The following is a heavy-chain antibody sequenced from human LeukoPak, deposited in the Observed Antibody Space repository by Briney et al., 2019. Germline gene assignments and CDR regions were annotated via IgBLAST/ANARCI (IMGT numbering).Heavy chain of an antibody. CDR1: GFTFTNYW. J-gene: IGHJ4*02. D-gene: IGHD3-10*02. V-gene: IGHV3-7*04. Sequence: GGSLRLSCVASGFTFTNYWMAWVRQAPGKGPEWLANINQAGSVQNYVDSVRGRFTISRDNAKNSLLLQMNSLRAEDTAVYYCARAVRGGADTYWGQGTLVAVSS. CDR3: ARAVRGGADTY. CDR2: INQAGSVQ.